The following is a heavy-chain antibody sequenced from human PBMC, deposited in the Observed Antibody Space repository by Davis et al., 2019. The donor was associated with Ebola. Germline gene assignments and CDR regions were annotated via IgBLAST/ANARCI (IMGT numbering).Heavy chain of an antibody. D-gene: IGHD6-13*01. CDR3: AKAPGIAAAGTLYFDY. Sequence: PGGSLRLSCAASGFTFSSYSMNWVRQAPGKGLEWVSSISSSSSYIYYADSVKGRFTISTDNAKNTLYLQMNSLRAEDTAVYYCAKAPGIAAAGTLYFDYWGQGTLVTVSS. CDR2: ISSSSSYI. CDR1: GFTFSSYS. J-gene: IGHJ4*02. V-gene: IGHV3-21*04.